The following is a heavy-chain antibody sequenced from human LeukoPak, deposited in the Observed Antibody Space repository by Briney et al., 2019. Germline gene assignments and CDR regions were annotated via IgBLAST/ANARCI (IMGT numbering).Heavy chain of an antibody. D-gene: IGHD2-2*01. Sequence: SETLSLTCTVSGGSISSFYWSWIRQPPGKGLEWIGYTYTSGTSNYNPSLKSRVTISADTSKNQFSLRLTSVNATDTAVYYCAGSLPAPKEFRNWGQGILVTVSS. J-gene: IGHJ4*02. CDR1: GGSISSFY. V-gene: IGHV4-4*09. CDR2: TYTSGTS. CDR3: AGSLPAPKEFRN.